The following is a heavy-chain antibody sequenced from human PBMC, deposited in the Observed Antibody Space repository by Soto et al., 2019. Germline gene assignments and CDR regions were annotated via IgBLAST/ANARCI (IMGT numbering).Heavy chain of an antibody. CDR3: ARDYDTKNYYYYGMDV. V-gene: IGHV1-69*13. CDR2: IIPIFGTA. CDR1: GGTFSSYA. Sequence: GASVKVSCKASGGTFSSYAISWVRQAPGQGLEWMGGIIPIFGTANYAQKFQGRVTVTADESTSTAYMELSSLRSEDTAVYYCARDYDTKNYYYYGMDVWGQGTTVTVSS. J-gene: IGHJ6*02. D-gene: IGHD3-9*01.